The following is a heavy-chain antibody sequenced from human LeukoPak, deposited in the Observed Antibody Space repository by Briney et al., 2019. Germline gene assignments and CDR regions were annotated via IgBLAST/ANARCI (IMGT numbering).Heavy chain of an antibody. CDR1: GFTVSNNF. CDR3: ARDPGAAAGNLWS. CDR2: IYSGGNI. D-gene: IGHD6-13*01. Sequence: GGSLRLSCVVSGFTVSNNFMTWVRQAPGKGLEWVSLIYSGGNIYYADFVKGRFTISRDGSKNTLYLQMNSLRAEDTAVYYCARDPGAAAGNLWSWGQGTLVAVSS. J-gene: IGHJ5*02. V-gene: IGHV3-66*01.